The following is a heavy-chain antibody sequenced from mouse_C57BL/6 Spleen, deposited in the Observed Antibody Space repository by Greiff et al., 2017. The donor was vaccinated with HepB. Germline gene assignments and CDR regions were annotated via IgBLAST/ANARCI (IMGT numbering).Heavy chain of an antibody. CDR2: ISDGGSYT. V-gene: IGHV5-4*01. CDR1: GFTFSSYA. J-gene: IGHJ4*01. D-gene: IGHD1-1*01. Sequence: EVQGVESGGGLVKPGGSLKLSCAASGFTFSSYAMSWVRQTPEKRLEWVATISDGGSYTYYPDNVKGRFTISRDNAKNNLYLQMSHLKSEDTAMYDCARDYGSSYDAMDYWGQGTSVTVSS. CDR3: ARDYGSSYDAMDY.